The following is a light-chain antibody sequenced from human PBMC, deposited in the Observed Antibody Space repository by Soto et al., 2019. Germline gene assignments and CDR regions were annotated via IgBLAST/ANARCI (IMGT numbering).Light chain of an antibody. CDR1: QGISNY. J-gene: IGKJ4*01. CDR2: AAS. CDR3: QKYNSAPPT. Sequence: DIQMTQSPSSLSASVGDRVTITCRASQGISNYLAWYQQKPGKVPKLRIYAASTLQSGVPSRFSGSGSGTDFTLIISSLQPEDVATYYCQKYNSAPPTFGGGTKVEIK. V-gene: IGKV1-27*01.